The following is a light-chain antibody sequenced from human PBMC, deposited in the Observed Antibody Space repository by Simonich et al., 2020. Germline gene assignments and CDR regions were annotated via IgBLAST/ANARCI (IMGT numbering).Light chain of an antibody. Sequence: DIVMTQSPDSLAVSLGERATINCKSSQSVLYSSNNKNYLAWYQQKPGQPPKLLIYWAATREAGVPDRFGGSGSGTDFTHTISSLQAEDVAVYYCQQYYSTPITFGQGTRLEIK. V-gene: IGKV4-1*01. CDR3: QQYYSTPIT. CDR1: QSVLYSSNNKNY. J-gene: IGKJ5*01. CDR2: WAA.